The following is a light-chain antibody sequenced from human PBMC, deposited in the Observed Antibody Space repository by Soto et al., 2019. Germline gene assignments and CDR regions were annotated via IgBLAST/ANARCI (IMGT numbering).Light chain of an antibody. J-gene: IGLJ2*01. CDR1: SSDVGGYNY. CDR3: SSYRTGSTLV. V-gene: IGLV2-14*01. CDR2: DVS. Sequence: QSALTQPASVSGSPGQSITISCTGTSSDVGGYNYVSWYQQHPGKAPKLMIYDVSNRPSGVSNRFSGSKSANTASLTISGLQAEEEADYYCSSYRTGSTLVFGGGTKVTVL.